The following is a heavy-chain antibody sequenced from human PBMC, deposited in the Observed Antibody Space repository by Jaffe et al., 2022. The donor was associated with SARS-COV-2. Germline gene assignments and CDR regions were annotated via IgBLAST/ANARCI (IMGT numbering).Heavy chain of an antibody. Sequence: QVQLQQWGAGLLKPSETLSLTCAVYGGSFSGYYWSWIRQPPGKGLEWIGEINHSGSTNYNPSLKSRVTISVDTSKNQFSLKLSSVTAADTAVYYCARGYIVVVPAALVGNYYYYYMDVWGKGTTVTVSS. J-gene: IGHJ6*03. CDR2: INHSGST. CDR1: GGSFSGYY. V-gene: IGHV4-34*01. D-gene: IGHD2-2*01. CDR3: ARGYIVVVPAALVGNYYYYYMDV.